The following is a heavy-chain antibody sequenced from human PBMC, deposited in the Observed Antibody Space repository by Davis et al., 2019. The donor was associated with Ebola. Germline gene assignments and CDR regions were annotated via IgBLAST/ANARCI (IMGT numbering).Heavy chain of an antibody. CDR2: IYWDDDK. D-gene: IGHD1-1*01. V-gene: IGHV2-5*02. J-gene: IGHJ4*02. CDR3: AHRLAYNNNWHVHYFDS. CDR1: GFSLSASGVG. Sequence: SGPTLVKPTETLTLTCTLSGFSLSASGVGVAWIRQPPGKALEWLAVIYWDDDKRYSPSLRSRLSITKDTSKNQVILTVTNMDPVDTATYFCAHRLAYNNNWHVHYFDSWGQGTLVTVSS.